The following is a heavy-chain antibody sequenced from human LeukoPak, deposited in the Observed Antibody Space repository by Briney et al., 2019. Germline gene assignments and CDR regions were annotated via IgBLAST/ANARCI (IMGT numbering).Heavy chain of an antibody. CDR2: ISAYNGNT. CDR3: AREFVVVPAAANDY. V-gene: IGHV1-18*01. D-gene: IGHD2-2*01. CDR1: GCTFTSYG. J-gene: IGHJ4*02. Sequence: ASVKVSCKASGCTFTSYGISWVRQAPGQGLEWMGWISAYNGNTNYAQKLQGRVTMTTDTSTSTAYMELRSLRSDDTAVYYCAREFVVVPAAANDYWGQGTLVTVSS.